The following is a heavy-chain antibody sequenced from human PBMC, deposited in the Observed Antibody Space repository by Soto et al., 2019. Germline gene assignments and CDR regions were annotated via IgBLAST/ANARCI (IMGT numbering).Heavy chain of an antibody. CDR3: AKDQSFSGDRRASDI. CDR1: GFTFSSCG. J-gene: IGHJ3*02. D-gene: IGHD4-17*01. CDR2: ISGSGGST. V-gene: IGHV3-23*01. Sequence: EVQLLESGGDLVQPGGSLRLSCAASGFTFSSCGMSWVRQAPGKGLEWVSTISGSGGSTYYADSVKGRFTISRDNSKNMLYLQMNRLRAEDTALYYGAKDQSFSGDRRASDIWGQGTMVTVSS.